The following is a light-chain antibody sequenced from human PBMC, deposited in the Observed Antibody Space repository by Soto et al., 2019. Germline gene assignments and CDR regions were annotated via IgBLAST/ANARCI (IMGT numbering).Light chain of an antibody. Sequence: DIQMTQSPSTLSASVGDRVTITCRASQSISSWLAWYQQKPGKAPKLLIYDASSLESGVPSRFNGSGSGTEFTLTISSLQPDEFATYYFQQYNSYSYTFGQGTKLEIK. J-gene: IGKJ2*01. CDR1: QSISSW. CDR2: DAS. CDR3: QQYNSYSYT. V-gene: IGKV1-5*01.